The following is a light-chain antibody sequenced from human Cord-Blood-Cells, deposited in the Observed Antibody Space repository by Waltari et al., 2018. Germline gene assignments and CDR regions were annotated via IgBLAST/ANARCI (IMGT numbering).Light chain of an antibody. CDR2: GSS. CDR1: QSVSSSY. Sequence: EIVLTQSPGHLSLCPGERATLSCRASQSVSSSYLAWYQQKPGQAPRLLIYGSSSRATGIPDRFSGSGSGTYFTLTISILEPEYVAVYYCQQYGSSPYSFGQGTKLEIK. J-gene: IGKJ2*03. V-gene: IGKV3-20*01. CDR3: QQYGSSPYS.